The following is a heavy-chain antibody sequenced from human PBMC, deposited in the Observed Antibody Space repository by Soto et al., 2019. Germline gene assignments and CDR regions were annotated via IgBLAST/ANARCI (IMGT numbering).Heavy chain of an antibody. CDR1: GYTFTSYG. Sequence: ASVKVSCKASGYTFTSYGISWVRQAPGQGLEWMGWISAYNGNTNYAQKLQGRVTMTTDTSTSTAYMELRSLRSDDTAVYYCARGSPGTDIVVVVAATQSSFYMDVWGKGTTVTVS. CDR2: ISAYNGNT. D-gene: IGHD2-15*01. CDR3: ARGSPGTDIVVVVAATQSSFYMDV. J-gene: IGHJ6*03. V-gene: IGHV1-18*01.